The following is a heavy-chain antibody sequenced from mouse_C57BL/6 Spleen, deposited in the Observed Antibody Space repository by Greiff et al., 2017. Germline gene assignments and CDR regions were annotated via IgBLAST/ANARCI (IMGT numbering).Heavy chain of an antibody. CDR3: AINYYGSSYWYVDV. V-gene: IGHV1-78*01. D-gene: IGHD1-1*01. CDR2: IYPRDGST. J-gene: IGHJ1*03. CDR1: GYTFTDHT. Sequence: VQVVESDAELVKPGASVKISCKVSGYTFTDHTIHWMKQRPEQGLEWIGYIYPRDGSTKYNEKFKGKATLTADQSSSTAYMQLNSLTSEDSAVYVCAINYYGSSYWYVDVWGTGTTVTVSS.